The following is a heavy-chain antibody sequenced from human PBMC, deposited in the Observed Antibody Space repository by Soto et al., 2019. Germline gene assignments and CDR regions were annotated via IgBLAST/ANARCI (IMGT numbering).Heavy chain of an antibody. J-gene: IGHJ6*02. Sequence: QVQLVQSGAEVKKPGSSVKVSCKASGGTFSSYAISWVRQAPGQGLEWMGGIIPIFGTANYAQKFQGRVTITADESTSPAYMELSSLRSEDTAVYYCARGGYSGYAPEVYGMDVWGQGTTVTVSS. CDR1: GGTFSSYA. V-gene: IGHV1-69*12. D-gene: IGHD5-12*01. CDR3: ARGGYSGYAPEVYGMDV. CDR2: IIPIFGTA.